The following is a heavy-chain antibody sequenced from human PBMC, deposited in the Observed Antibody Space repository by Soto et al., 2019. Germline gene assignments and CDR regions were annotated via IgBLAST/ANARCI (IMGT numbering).Heavy chain of an antibody. CDR3: ARDPPLSVFVVVATDGF. CDR1: GFTFTNHN. J-gene: IGHJ4*02. D-gene: IGHD2-15*01. CDR2: ISSSSSFR. Sequence: EVQLVESGGGLVKPGGSLRLSCAASGFTFTNHNMNWVRQAPGKGLEWVSSISSSSSFRNYADSVKGRFSISRDNDKNLVYLQMDSLRAEDTAVYYCARDPPLSVFVVVATDGFWAQGNLVAVSS. V-gene: IGHV3-21*02.